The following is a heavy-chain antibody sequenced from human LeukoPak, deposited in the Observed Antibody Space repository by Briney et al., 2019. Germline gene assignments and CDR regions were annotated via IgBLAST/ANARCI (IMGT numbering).Heavy chain of an antibody. CDR2: IKQDGSEK. CDR1: GFTFSNYW. Sequence: GGSLRLSCAASGFTFSNYWMSWVRQAPGKGPGWVANIKQDGSEKYYVDSVKGRFTISRDNTKNSLYLQMNSLRAEDTAVYYCARGGKDLDYFDYWGQGTLVTVSS. J-gene: IGHJ4*02. D-gene: IGHD4-23*01. V-gene: IGHV3-7*03. CDR3: ARGGKDLDYFDY.